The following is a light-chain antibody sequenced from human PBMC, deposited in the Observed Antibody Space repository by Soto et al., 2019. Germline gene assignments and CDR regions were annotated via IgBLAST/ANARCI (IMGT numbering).Light chain of an antibody. Sequence: EVVMTQSPATLSVSPGEGVTLSCRSNQGIGDTLAWYQHKPGQPPRLLIYDASNRATGIPARFSGSGSGTDFTLTISSLEPEDFAVYYCQQRSNWPPWTFGQGTKVDI. CDR2: DAS. V-gene: IGKV3-11*01. CDR3: QQRSNWPPWT. CDR1: QGIGDT. J-gene: IGKJ1*01.